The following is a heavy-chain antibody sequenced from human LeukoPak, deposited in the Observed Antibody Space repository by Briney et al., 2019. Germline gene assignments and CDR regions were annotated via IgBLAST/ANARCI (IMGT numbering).Heavy chain of an antibody. CDR3: ARLTSGWYVIY. D-gene: IGHD6-19*01. Sequence: SETLSLTCTVSGGSISSYYWSWIRQPPGKGLEWIGYIYYSGSTTYNPSLKSRVTISVDTSKNQFSLKLSSVTDADTAIYYCARLTSGWYVIYWGQGTLVTVSS. CDR1: GGSISSYY. J-gene: IGHJ4*02. V-gene: IGHV4-59*08. CDR2: IYYSGST.